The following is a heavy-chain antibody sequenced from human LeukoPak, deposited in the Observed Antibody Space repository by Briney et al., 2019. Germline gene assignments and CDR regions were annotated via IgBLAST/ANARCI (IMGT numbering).Heavy chain of an antibody. J-gene: IGHJ4*02. Sequence: SGPTLVNPTQTLTLIFTFSGFSLSTSGVGVGWIRQPPGKALEWLALIYWNDDKRYSPSLKSRLTINKDTSKNQVVLTVTNMDAVDTATYYCTHRVQLWLFDYWGQGALVTVSS. V-gene: IGHV2-5*01. CDR3: THRVQLWLFDY. CDR2: IYWNDDK. D-gene: IGHD1-1*01. CDR1: GFSLSTSGVG.